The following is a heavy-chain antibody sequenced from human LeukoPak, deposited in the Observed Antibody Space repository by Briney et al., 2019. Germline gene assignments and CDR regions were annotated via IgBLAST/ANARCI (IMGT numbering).Heavy chain of an antibody. J-gene: IGHJ6*03. CDR2: MNPNSGNT. D-gene: IGHD2-21*02. V-gene: IGHV1-8*01. Sequence: ASVKVSCKASGYTFTSYDINWVRQATGQGLEWMGWMNPNSGNTGYAQKFQGRVTMTRNTSISTAYMELSSLRSEDTAVYYCARGVVTATGGYYYYYYYMDVWGKGTTVTVSS. CDR3: ARGVVTATGGYYYYYYYMDV. CDR1: GYTFTSYD.